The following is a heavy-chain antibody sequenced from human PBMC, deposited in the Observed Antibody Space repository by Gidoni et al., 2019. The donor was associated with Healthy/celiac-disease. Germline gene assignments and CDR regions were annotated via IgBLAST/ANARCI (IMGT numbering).Heavy chain of an antibody. Sequence: QVQLVQSGAEVKKPGSSVKVSCTASGGTFSSSAIRWVRQSPGQGLEWMGRIIPILGIANYAQKFQGRVTITADKSTSTAYMELSSLRSEDTAVYYCATAPYYDAFDIWGQGTMVTVSS. CDR3: ATAPYYDAFDI. J-gene: IGHJ3*02. CDR1: GGTFSSSA. CDR2: IIPILGIA. V-gene: IGHV1-69*04. D-gene: IGHD1-26*01.